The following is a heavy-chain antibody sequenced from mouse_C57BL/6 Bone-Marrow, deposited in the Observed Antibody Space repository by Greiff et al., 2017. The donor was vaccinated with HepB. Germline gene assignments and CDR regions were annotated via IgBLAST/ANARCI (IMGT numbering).Heavy chain of an antibody. CDR1: GYTFTSYW. V-gene: IGHV1-64*01. CDR3: ARSTKGLGFAY. J-gene: IGHJ3*01. D-gene: IGHD1-3*01. CDR2: IHPNSGST. Sequence: VQLQQPGAELVKPGASVKLSCKASGYTFTSYWMHWVKQRPGQGLEWIGMIHPNSGSTNYNEKFKSKATLTVNKSSSTAYMQLSSLTSEDSAVYYCARSTKGLGFAYGGQGTLVTVSA.